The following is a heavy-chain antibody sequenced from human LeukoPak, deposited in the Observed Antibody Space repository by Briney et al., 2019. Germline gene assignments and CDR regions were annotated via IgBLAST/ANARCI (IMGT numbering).Heavy chain of an antibody. CDR3: ARGGDSSRKYFYYMDV. D-gene: IGHD6-13*01. V-gene: IGHV1-69*13. CDR1: RGTSSSSL. Sequence: ASVKVSCKASRGTSSSSLISWVRQAPGQGLEWMGGITPIFGTVSFAQKFQGRVTITADESTTTVYMELRRLRSEDTAVYYCARGGDSSRKYFYYMDVWGTGTTVTVSS. CDR2: ITPIFGTV. J-gene: IGHJ6*03.